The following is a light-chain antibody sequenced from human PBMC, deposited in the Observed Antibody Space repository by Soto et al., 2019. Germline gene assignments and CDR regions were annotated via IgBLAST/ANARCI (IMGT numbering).Light chain of an antibody. J-gene: IGKJ4*01. CDR2: DAS. CDR1: HNIANY. V-gene: IGKV3-11*01. CDR3: QQRSDWPPLT. Sequence: EIVLTQSPATLSLSPGERATLSCRASHNIANYLAGYQQKPGQPPRLLIYDASNRATGIPARFSGSGSGTDFTLTIASLEPEDSAVYYCQQRSDWPPLTFGGGTRVEIK.